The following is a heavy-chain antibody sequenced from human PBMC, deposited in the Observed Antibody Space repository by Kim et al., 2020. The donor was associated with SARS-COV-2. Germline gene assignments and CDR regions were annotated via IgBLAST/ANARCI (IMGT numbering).Heavy chain of an antibody. CDR3: VGGAGWLIDY. CDR1: GGSLSGHY. Sequence: SETLSLTCSVSGGSLSGHYWGWIRQPPGKGLEWMGYMHLSGETDYNPSLTGRLTISLDPSKNQFSLSLTSVTAADAALYYCVGGAGWLIDYWGQGALVTVSS. V-gene: IGHV4-59*03. CDR2: MHLSGET. J-gene: IGHJ4*02. D-gene: IGHD6-19*01.